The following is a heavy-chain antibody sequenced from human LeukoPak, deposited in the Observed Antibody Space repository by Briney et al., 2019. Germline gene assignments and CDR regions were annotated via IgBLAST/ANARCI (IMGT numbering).Heavy chain of an antibody. CDR1: GFTFSAYW. Sequence: GESLRLSCAASGFTFSAYWMSWVRQAPGKGLEWVANIKQDGSEKYYVDSVKGRFTISRDNAKNSLYLQMNNLRAEDTAVYYCARDLRATTSPGSPQYWGQGTLVTV. CDR3: ARDLRATTSPGSPQY. V-gene: IGHV3-7*01. CDR2: IKQDGSEK. J-gene: IGHJ4*02. D-gene: IGHD1-1*01.